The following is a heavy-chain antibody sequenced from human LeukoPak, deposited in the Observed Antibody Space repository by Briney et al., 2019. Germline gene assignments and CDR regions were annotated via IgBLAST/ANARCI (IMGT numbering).Heavy chain of an antibody. V-gene: IGHV3-15*01. CDR2: IKSKTDGGTT. CDR3: TTKFNIAVAATDY. Sequence: GSLRLSCAASGFTFSNAWMSWVRQAPGKGLEWVGRIKSKTDGGTTDYVAPVKGRFTISRDDSKNTLYLQMNSLKTDDTAVYYCTTKFNIAVAATDYWGQGTLVTVSS. D-gene: IGHD6-19*01. CDR1: GFTFSNAW. J-gene: IGHJ4*02.